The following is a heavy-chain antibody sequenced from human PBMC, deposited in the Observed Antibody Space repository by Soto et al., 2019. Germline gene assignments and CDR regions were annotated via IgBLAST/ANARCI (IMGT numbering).Heavy chain of an antibody. CDR3: ARDLTPSVLRFLEWPNGFDP. CDR1: CGSISSGGYY. J-gene: IGHJ5*02. Sequence: SETLSLTCTVSCGSISSGGYYWSWLRQRPWKGLEWIGCIYYSGSTYYNPSLKSRVTISVDTSKNQFSLKLSSVTAADTAVYYCARDLTPSVLRFLEWPNGFDPWGQGTLVTVSS. CDR2: IYYSGST. V-gene: IGHV4-31*03. D-gene: IGHD3-3*01.